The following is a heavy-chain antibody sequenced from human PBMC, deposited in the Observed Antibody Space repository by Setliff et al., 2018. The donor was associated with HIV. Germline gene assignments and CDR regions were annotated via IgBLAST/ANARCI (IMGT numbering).Heavy chain of an antibody. CDR1: GDSISSGSHY. J-gene: IGHJ4*02. CDR2: IYTGGNA. Sequence: SETLSLTCTVSGDSISSGSHYWSWIRQPAGKGLEWIGHIYTGGNANYNPSLQSRVTISVDTSKNQFSLMLGSMTAADTAVYYCARERLSRLGFDYWGQG. D-gene: IGHD1-1*01. V-gene: IGHV4-61*09. CDR3: ARERLSRLGFDY.